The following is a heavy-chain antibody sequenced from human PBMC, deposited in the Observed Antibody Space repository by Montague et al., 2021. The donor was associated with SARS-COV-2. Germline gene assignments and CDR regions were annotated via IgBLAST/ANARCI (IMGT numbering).Heavy chain of an antibody. Sequence: SETLSLTCTVSGGSISGRSYYWGWLRQAPGKGLEWIGSIYYSGSTYYSPSLKSRVTISVDTSKNQFSLKLTSVTAADTAVFYCATAPGFSSNWNWFDSWGQGTLVAVSS. CDR1: GGSISGRSYY. J-gene: IGHJ5*01. D-gene: IGHD2-2*01. CDR3: ATAPGFSSNWNWFDS. CDR2: IYYSGST. V-gene: IGHV4-39*01.